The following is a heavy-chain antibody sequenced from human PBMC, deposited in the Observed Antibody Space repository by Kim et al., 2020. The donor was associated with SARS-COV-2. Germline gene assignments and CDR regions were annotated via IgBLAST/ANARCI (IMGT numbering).Heavy chain of an antibody. J-gene: IGHJ3*02. CDR3: ARPKTVRGVTDAFDI. V-gene: IGHV5-51*01. D-gene: IGHD3-10*01. Sequence: PTLQGQVTISADKSISTAYLQWSSLKASDTAMYYCARPKTVRGVTDAFDIWGQGTMVTVSS.